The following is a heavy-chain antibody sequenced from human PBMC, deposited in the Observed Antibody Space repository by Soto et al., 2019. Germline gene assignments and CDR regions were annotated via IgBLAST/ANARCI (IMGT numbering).Heavy chain of an antibody. CDR2: ISSSSSYI. Sequence: EVSLRLSCAASGFTFSSYSMYWIRQAPGKXLEWVSSISSSSSYIYYADSVKGRFTISRDNAKNSLYLQLNSLRAEDTAVYYCARDPAGCCSGGRCLRSGFFDPWGQGTLVTVSS. V-gene: IGHV3-21*01. D-gene: IGHD2-15*01. J-gene: IGHJ5*02. CDR1: GFTFSSYS. CDR3: ARDPAGCCSGGRCLRSGFFDP.